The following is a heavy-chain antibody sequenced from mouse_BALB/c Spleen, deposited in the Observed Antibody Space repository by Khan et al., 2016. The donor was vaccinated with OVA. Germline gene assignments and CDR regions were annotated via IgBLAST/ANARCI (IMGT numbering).Heavy chain of an antibody. CDR3: ARGASYGYFDV. CDR1: GYIFTNYG. CDR2: INTYTGEP. Sequence: QIQLVQSGPELKKPGETVKISCKASGYIFTNYGMNWVKQAPGKGLKWMGWINTYTGEPTYTDDFKGRFAFSLETSASTAYLQINNLKNEDMATYFCARGASYGYFDVWGAGTTVTVSS. V-gene: IGHV9-1*02. J-gene: IGHJ1*01.